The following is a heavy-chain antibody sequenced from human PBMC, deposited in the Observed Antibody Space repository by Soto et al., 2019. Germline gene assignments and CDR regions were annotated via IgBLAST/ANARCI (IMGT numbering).Heavy chain of an antibody. D-gene: IGHD3-22*01. CDR3: ARERDSSGYILGY. CDR1: GFSVSSKY. CDR2: IYSGGST. V-gene: IGHV3-53*01. J-gene: IGHJ4*02. Sequence: EVQLVESGGGLIQPGGSLRLSCVVSGFSVSSKYMTWVRQAPGKGLEWVSVIYSGGSTYYADSVKGRFTISRDNSKNTLFLQMNSLRAEDTAVYYCARERDSSGYILGYWGQGTLVTVSS.